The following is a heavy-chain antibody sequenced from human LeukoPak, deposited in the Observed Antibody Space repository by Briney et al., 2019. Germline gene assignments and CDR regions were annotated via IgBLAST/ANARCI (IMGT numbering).Heavy chain of an antibody. J-gene: IGHJ4*02. CDR2: ISGSGGRT. CDR3: AKDYYDSSGYPSYLDC. CDR1: GFTFSSYG. D-gene: IGHD3-22*01. V-gene: IGHV3-23*01. Sequence: GRSLRLTCAASGFTFSSYGMNWVRQAPGKGLEWVSVISGSGGRTYYADSVKGRFTISRDNSKNTLYLQMSSLRAEDTAVYYCAKDYYDSSGYPSYLDCWGQGTLVTVSS.